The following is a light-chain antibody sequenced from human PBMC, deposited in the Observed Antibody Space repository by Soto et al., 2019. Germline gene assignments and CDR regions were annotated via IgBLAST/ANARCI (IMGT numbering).Light chain of an antibody. V-gene: IGLV2-8*01. CDR2: DVT. CDR1: SSDVGTHGY. J-gene: IGLJ3*02. Sequence: QSVLTQPPSASGSPGQSVTISCTGTSSDVGTHGYVSWYQQHAGKAPNLMIYDVTKRPSGVPDRCSGSKSANTASLTVSGLQAEDEADYYCMCYAGGNNWVFGGGTKVTVL. CDR3: MCYAGGNNWV.